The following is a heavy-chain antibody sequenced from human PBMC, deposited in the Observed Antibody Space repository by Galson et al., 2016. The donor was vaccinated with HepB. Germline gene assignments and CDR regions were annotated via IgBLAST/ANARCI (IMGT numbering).Heavy chain of an antibody. D-gene: IGHD2-15*01. CDR3: AKSPGNCSGGSCYPRYYYYYMDV. CDR2: ISYDGKSE. V-gene: IGHV3-30*18. CDR1: GFTFSTYG. J-gene: IGHJ6*03. Sequence: SLRLSCAASGFTFSTYGMHWVRQAPGNGLEWVALISYDGKSESYADSVKGRVTISRDNSKNTLYLQMHSLRGEDTAVYYCAKSPGNCSGGSCYPRYYYYYMDVWGKGTTVTVSS.